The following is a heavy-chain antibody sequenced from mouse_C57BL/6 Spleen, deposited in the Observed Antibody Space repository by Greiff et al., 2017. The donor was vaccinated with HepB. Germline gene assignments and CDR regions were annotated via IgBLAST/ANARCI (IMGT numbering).Heavy chain of an antibody. CDR1: GYTFTSYW. Sequence: QVQLQQPGTELVKPGASVKLSCKASGYTFTSYWMHWVKQRPGQGLEWIGNINPSNGGTNYNEKFKGKATFTADTSSNTAYMQLSSLTTEDSAIYYCAREYGGYCDVWGTGTTVTVSS. CDR2: INPSNGGT. V-gene: IGHV1-53*01. D-gene: IGHD1-1*01. J-gene: IGHJ1*03. CDR3: AREYGGYCDV.